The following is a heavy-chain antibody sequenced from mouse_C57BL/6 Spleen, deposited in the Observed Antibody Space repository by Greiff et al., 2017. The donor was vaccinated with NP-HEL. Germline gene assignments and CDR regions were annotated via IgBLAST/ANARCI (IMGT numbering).Heavy chain of an antibody. J-gene: IGHJ4*01. V-gene: IGHV2-2*01. CDR3: ARGLRRDYYAMDY. CDR2: IWSGGST. CDR1: GFSFTSYG. Sequence: VQLQESGPGLVQPSQSLSITCTVSGFSFTSYGVHWVRQSPGKGLEWLGVIWSGGSTDYNAAFISRLSISKDNSTSQVFFKMNSLQADDTAIYYCARGLRRDYYAMDYWGQGTSVTVSS. D-gene: IGHD2-2*01.